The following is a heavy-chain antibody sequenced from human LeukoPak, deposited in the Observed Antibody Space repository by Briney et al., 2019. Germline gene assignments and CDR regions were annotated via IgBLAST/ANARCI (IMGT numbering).Heavy chain of an antibody. CDR1: GFTFSSYA. V-gene: IGHV3-30-3*01. Sequence: GRSLRLSCAASGFTFSSYAMHWVRQAPGKGLEWVAVISYDGSNKYYADSVKGRFTISRDNSKNTLYLQMNSLRAEDTAVYYCARVAARHYYYYMDVWGKGTTVTVSS. CDR2: ISYDGSNK. J-gene: IGHJ6*03. D-gene: IGHD6-6*01. CDR3: ARVAARHYYYYMDV.